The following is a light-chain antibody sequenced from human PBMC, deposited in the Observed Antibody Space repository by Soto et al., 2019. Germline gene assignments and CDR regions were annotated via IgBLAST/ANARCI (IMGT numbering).Light chain of an antibody. J-gene: IGKJ3*01. Sequence: EIVLTQSPATLSLSPGERATISCRASQSVSSYLAWYQQKPGQAPRLLIYDASNRATGIPARFSGSGSGTDFTLTISSLEPEDFAVYYCQQGFTFGPGTKVDIK. CDR3: QQGFT. CDR1: QSVSSY. V-gene: IGKV3-11*01. CDR2: DAS.